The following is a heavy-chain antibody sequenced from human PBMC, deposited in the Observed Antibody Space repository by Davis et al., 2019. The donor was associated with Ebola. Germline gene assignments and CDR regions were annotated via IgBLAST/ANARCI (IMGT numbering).Heavy chain of an antibody. CDR1: GYSFTSYW. J-gene: IGHJ6*02. D-gene: IGHD3-22*01. Sequence: GESLKISCKGSGYSFTSYWIGWVRQMPGKGLEWMGIIYPGDSDTRYSPSFQGQVTISADKSISTAYLQWSSLKASDTAVYYCAREVSAMWLNYYYGMDVWGQGTTVTVSS. CDR2: IYPGDSDT. CDR3: AREVSAMWLNYYYGMDV. V-gene: IGHV5-51*01.